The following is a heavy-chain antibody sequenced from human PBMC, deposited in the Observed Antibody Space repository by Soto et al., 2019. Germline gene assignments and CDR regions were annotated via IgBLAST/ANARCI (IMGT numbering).Heavy chain of an antibody. CDR2: INGDGGRT. CDR3: SRETLWFGESPKS. V-gene: IGHV3-74*01. J-gene: IGHJ4*02. D-gene: IGHD3-10*01. Sequence: EVQLVESGGGSVQTGGSLRISCAASGFTFGSYWMDWVRQAPGKGLVWVSRINGDGGRTTYADSVKGRFTISRDNAHKTLYLQMDSLTADDTAVYYFSRETLWFGESPKSGGQGTLVTVSS. CDR1: GFTFGSYW.